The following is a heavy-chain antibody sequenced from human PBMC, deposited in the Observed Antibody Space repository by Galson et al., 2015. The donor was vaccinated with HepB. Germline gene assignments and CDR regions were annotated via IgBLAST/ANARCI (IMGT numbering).Heavy chain of an antibody. Sequence: SVKVSCKASGYSFTTYAIYWVRQAPGQRLEWMGWINTGNGNTRYSQKFQGRVTITRDTSASTAYMELSSLRSEDTAVYYCAREYYDSSGYYFRPNASDSWGQGTMVTVSS. J-gene: IGHJ3*01. V-gene: IGHV1-3*04. CDR3: AREYYDSSGYYFRPNASDS. CDR1: GYSFTTYA. D-gene: IGHD3-22*01. CDR2: INTGNGNT.